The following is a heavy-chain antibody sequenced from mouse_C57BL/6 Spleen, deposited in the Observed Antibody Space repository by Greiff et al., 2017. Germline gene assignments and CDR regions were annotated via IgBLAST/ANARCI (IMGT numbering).Heavy chain of an antibody. D-gene: IGHD1-1*01. CDR1: GFTFSSYA. CDR3: AREYYGSSPYYAMDY. J-gene: IGHJ4*01. CDR2: ISDGGSYT. Sequence: DVKLVESGGGLVKPGGSLKLSCAASGFTFSSYAMSWVRQTPEKRLEWVATISDGGSYTYYPDNVKGRFTISRDNAKNNLYLQMSHLKSEDTAMYYCAREYYGSSPYYAMDYWGQGTSVTVSS. V-gene: IGHV5-4*01.